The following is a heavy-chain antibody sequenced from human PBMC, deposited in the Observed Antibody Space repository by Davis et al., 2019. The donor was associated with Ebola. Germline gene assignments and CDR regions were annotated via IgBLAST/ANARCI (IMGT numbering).Heavy chain of an antibody. D-gene: IGHD2-15*01. CDR3: AKVDCSGGSCYGMDV. CDR1: GFTFSSYE. Sequence: GGSLRLSCAASGFTFSSYEMNWVRQAPGKGLEWVAVISYDGSNKYYADSVKGRFTISRDNSKNTLYLQMNSLRAEDTAVYYCAKVDCSGGSCYGMDVWGQGTTVTVSS. V-gene: IGHV3-30-3*01. CDR2: ISYDGSNK. J-gene: IGHJ6*02.